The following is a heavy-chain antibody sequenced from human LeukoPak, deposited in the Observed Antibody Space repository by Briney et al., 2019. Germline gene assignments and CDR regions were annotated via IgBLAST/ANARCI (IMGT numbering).Heavy chain of an antibody. V-gene: IGHV4-4*09. Sequence: SETLSLTCTVSGGSISSYYWSWIRQPPGKGLEWIGYIYTSGSTNYNPSLKSRVTISVDTSKNQFSLKLSSVTAADTAVYYCARLIVVVPAAKFYFDYWGQGTLVTVSS. CDR2: IYTSGST. D-gene: IGHD2-2*01. CDR3: ARLIVVVPAAKFYFDY. CDR1: GGSISSYY. J-gene: IGHJ4*02.